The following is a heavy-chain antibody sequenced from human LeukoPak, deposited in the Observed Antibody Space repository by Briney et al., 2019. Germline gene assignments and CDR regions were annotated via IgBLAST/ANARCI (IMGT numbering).Heavy chain of an antibody. D-gene: IGHD1-26*01. CDR2: IKQDGSEK. CDR3: ASDSKGVGASYYYMDV. V-gene: IGHV3-7*01. J-gene: IGHJ6*03. Sequence: TGGSLRLSCADSGFTFSSYWMSWVRQAPGKGLEWVANIKQDGSEKYYVDSVKGRFTISRDNAKNSLYLQMNSLRAEDTAVYYCASDSKGVGASYYYMDVWGKGTTVTVSS. CDR1: GFTFSSYW.